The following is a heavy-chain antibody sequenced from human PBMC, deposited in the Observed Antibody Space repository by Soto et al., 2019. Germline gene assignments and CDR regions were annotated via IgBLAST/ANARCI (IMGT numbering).Heavy chain of an antibody. CDR3: ARGVGDFWSGYYEYWFDP. CDR1: GYTFTSYD. D-gene: IGHD3-3*01. J-gene: IGHJ5*02. Sequence: GASMKVSCKASGYTFTSYDINWVRQATGQGLEWMGWMNPNSGNTGYAQKFQGRVTMTRNTSISTAYMELSSLRSEDTAVYYCARGVGDFWSGYYEYWFDPWGQGTLVTVSS. CDR2: MNPNSGNT. V-gene: IGHV1-8*01.